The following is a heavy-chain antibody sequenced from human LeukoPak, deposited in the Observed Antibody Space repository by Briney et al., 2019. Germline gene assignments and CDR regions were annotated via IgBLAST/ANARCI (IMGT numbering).Heavy chain of an antibody. CDR2: INPNSGGT. CDR1: GYTFTGYY. Sequence: ASVKVSCKASGYTFTGYYMHWVRQAPGQGLEWMGWINPNSGGTNYAQKFQGRVTITADKSTSTAYMELSSLRSEDTAVYYCARTRELQEGYFDYWGQGTLVTVSS. J-gene: IGHJ4*02. V-gene: IGHV1-2*02. CDR3: ARTRELQEGYFDY. D-gene: IGHD1-26*01.